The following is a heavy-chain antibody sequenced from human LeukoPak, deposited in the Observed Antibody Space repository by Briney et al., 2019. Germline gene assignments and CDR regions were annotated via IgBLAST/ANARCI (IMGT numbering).Heavy chain of an antibody. CDR1: GYTFTSYY. D-gene: IGHD3-3*01. CDR3: ARDFTRSGFWSGYYAFDI. J-gene: IGHJ3*02. V-gene: IGHV1-46*01. CDR2: ISPSGVIT. Sequence: GASVKVSCKASGYTFTSYYMHWMRQAPGQGLEWMGIISPSGVITSYAQKFQGRVTMTRDTSTSTVYMELSSLRSEDTAVYYCARDFTRSGFWSGYYAFDIWGQGTMVTVSS.